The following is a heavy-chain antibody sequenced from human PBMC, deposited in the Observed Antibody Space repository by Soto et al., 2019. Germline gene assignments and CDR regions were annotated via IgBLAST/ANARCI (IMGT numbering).Heavy chain of an antibody. D-gene: IGHD5-12*01. CDR1: GGSISSGDYY. CDR2: IYYSGST. CDR3: ARAGDIVATYFDY. V-gene: IGHV4-30-4*01. J-gene: IGHJ4*02. Sequence: PSETLSLTCTVSGGSISSGDYYWSWISQPPGKGLGWIGYIYYSGSTYYDPSLKSRVTISVDTSKNQFSRKLSSVTAADTAVYYCARAGDIVATYFDYWGQGTLVTVSS.